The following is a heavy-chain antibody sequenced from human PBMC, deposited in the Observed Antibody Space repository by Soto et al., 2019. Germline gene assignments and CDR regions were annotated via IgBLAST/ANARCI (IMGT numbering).Heavy chain of an antibody. D-gene: IGHD6-13*01. Sequence: GGSLRLSCAASGFTFSSYAMSWVRQAPGKGLEWVSAISGSGGSTYYADSVKGRFTISRDNSKNTLYLQMNSLRAEDTAVYYCANLRAGLDAFDIWGQGTMVTVSS. CDR2: ISGSGGST. V-gene: IGHV3-23*01. CDR3: ANLRAGLDAFDI. J-gene: IGHJ3*02. CDR1: GFTFSSYA.